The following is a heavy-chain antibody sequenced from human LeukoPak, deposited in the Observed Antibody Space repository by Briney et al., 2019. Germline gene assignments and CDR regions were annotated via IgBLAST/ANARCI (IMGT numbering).Heavy chain of an antibody. Sequence: GASMKVSCKASGYTFINYGLTWVRQAPGQGLEWMGWINPNSGGANYAQKFQGRVTMTRDTSISTAYMELSRLRSDDTAVYYCARLTEQQLAHFDYWGQGTLVTVSS. V-gene: IGHV1-2*02. CDR1: GYTFINYG. D-gene: IGHD6-13*01. CDR2: INPNSGGA. CDR3: ARLTEQQLAHFDY. J-gene: IGHJ4*02.